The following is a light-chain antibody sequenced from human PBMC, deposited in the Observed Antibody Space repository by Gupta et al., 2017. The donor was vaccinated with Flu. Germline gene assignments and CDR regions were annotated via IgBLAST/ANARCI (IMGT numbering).Light chain of an antibody. CDR3: SSCTSSTTLV. Sequence: SSDIGPYKYVSWYQQHPGKAPQLLIYDVTHRPAGVSTRFAGSKSGDTASLTISGLQGDDDAYYYCSSCTSSTTLVFGGGTRLTVL. CDR1: SSDIGPYKY. V-gene: IGLV2-14*01. CDR2: DVT. J-gene: IGLJ2*01.